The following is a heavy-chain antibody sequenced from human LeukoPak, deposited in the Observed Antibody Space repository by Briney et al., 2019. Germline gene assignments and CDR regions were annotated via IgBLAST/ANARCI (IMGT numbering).Heavy chain of an antibody. Sequence: PGGSLRLSCAASGFTFSSYSIDWVRQAPGKGLEWVSSISSSSTYIYYADSVKGRFTISRDNAKNSLYLQMNSLRAEDTAVYYCARDTLGYCSGGSCYSFDYWGQGTLVTVSS. V-gene: IGHV3-21*01. D-gene: IGHD2-15*01. CDR2: ISSSSTYI. CDR1: GFTFSSYS. CDR3: ARDTLGYCSGGSCYSFDY. J-gene: IGHJ4*02.